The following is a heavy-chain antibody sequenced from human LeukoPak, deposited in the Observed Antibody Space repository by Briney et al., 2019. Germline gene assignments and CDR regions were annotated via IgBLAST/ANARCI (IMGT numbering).Heavy chain of an antibody. V-gene: IGHV4-61*02. CDR3: ARTAGRPHYYYYMDV. D-gene: IGHD6-19*01. CDR1: GGSISSGSYY. CDR2: IYTSGST. Sequence: PSETLSLTCTVSGGSISSGSYYWSWLRQPAGTGLEWIGRIYTSGSTNYNPSLKSRVTISVDTSKNQFSLKLSSVTAADTAVYYCARTAGRPHYYYYMDVWGKGTTVTISS. J-gene: IGHJ6*03.